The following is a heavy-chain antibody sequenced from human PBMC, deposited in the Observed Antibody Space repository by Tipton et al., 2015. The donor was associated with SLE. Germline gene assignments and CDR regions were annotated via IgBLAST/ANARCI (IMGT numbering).Heavy chain of an antibody. J-gene: IGHJ4*02. CDR3: ARETEQLYFDY. Sequence: LRLSCTVSGGSISSYYWSWIRQPPGKGLEWIGEINHSGSTNYNPSLKSRVTISVDTSKNQFSLKLSSVTAADTAVYYCARETEQLYFDYWGQGTLVTVSS. CDR2: INHSGST. CDR1: GGSISSYY. V-gene: IGHV4-34*01. D-gene: IGHD6-13*01.